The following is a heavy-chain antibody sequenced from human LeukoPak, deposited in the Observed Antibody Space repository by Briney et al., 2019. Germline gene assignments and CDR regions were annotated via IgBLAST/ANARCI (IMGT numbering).Heavy chain of an antibody. CDR1: GFTFNSYW. CDR2: INTDGSRT. Sequence: GGSLRLSCAASGFTFNSYWIHWVRHAPGKGRVWVSRINTDGSRTNYADSVKGRFAISRDDAKNTVHLQMYSLGAEDSAVYYCVRGASLAYYMDVWGKGTTVTVSS. J-gene: IGHJ6*03. D-gene: IGHD3-16*02. CDR3: VRGASLAYYMDV. V-gene: IGHV3-74*01.